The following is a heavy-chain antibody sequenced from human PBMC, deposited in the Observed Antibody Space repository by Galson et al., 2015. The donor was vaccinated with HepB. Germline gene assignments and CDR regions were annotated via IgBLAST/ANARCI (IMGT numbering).Heavy chain of an antibody. J-gene: IGHJ4*02. V-gene: IGHV6-1*01. CDR2: TYYRSKWSN. CDR1: GDSVSSNRAA. D-gene: IGHD3-22*01. CDR3: ARGHYYDSTGAYYFDY. Sequence: CAISGDSVSSNRAAWNWIRQSPSRGLEWLGRTYYRSKWSNDYAASVKSRITINADTSKNQFSLQLNSVTPEDTAVYYCARGHYYDSTGAYYFDYWGQGTLVTVSS.